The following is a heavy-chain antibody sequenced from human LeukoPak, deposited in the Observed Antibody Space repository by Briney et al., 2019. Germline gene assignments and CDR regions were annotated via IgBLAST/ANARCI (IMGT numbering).Heavy chain of an antibody. CDR3: ARGGSCSSTSCYAILGFDP. CDR2: INHSGST. V-gene: IGHV4-34*01. D-gene: IGHD2-2*01. J-gene: IGHJ5*02. CDR1: GGSFSGYY. Sequence: SETLSLTCAVYGGSFSGYYWSWIRQPPGKGLEWIGEINHSGSTNYNPSLKSRVTISVGTSKNQFSLKLSSVTAADTAVYYCARGGSCSSTSCYAILGFDPWGQGTLVTVSS.